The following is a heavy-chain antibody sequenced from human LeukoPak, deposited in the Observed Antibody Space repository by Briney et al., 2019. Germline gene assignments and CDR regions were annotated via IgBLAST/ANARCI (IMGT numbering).Heavy chain of an antibody. CDR2: ISGSGGST. V-gene: IGHV3-23*01. CDR3: AKDGLAATVY. J-gene: IGHJ4*02. D-gene: IGHD2-15*01. CDR1: GFTFSSYS. Sequence: PGGSLRLSCAASGFTFSSYSMNWVRQAPGKGLEWVSAISGSGGSTYYADSVKGRFTISRDNSKNTLYLQMNSLRAEDTAVYYCAKDGLAATVYWGQGTLVTVSS.